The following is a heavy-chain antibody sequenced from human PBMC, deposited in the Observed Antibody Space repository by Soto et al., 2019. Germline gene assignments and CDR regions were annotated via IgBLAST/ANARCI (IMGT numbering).Heavy chain of an antibody. CDR1: GFSFSSFG. D-gene: IGHD3-10*01. Sequence: QVQLVESGGGVVQAGGSLRLSCAASGFSFSSFGMHWVRQAPGRGLEWVAVISYDGSNKYYADSVKGRFTIYRDNSKNTLYLHMNSLRAEDTAVYYCAKDRMYYFDSGSPDYWGQGTLVTVSS. CDR2: ISYDGSNK. CDR3: AKDRMYYFDSGSPDY. V-gene: IGHV3-30*18. J-gene: IGHJ4*02.